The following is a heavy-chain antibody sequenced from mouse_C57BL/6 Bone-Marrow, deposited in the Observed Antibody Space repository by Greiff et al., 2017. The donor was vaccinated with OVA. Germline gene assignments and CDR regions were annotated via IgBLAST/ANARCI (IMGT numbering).Heavy chain of an antibody. J-gene: IGHJ2*01. CDR2: INPNNGGT. D-gene: IGHD1-1*01. CDR3: ARRDTTDFDY. V-gene: IGHV1-26*01. Sequence: VQLQQSGPELVKPGASVKISCKASGYTFTDYYMNWVKQSLGKSLEWIGDINPNNGGTSYNQKFKGKATLTVDKSSSTAYMELRSLTSEDSAVYYCARRDTTDFDYWGQGTTLTVSS. CDR1: GYTFTDYY.